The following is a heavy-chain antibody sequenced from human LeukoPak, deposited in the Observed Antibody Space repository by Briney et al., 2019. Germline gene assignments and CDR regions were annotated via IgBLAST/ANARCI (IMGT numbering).Heavy chain of an antibody. CDR1: GGSFSGYY. V-gene: IGHV4-34*01. CDR3: ARARIRYYDSRSDHAFDI. J-gene: IGHJ3*02. Sequence: SETLSLTCAVYGGSFSGYYWSWIRQPPGKGPEWIGEINHSGSTNYNPSLKSRVTISVDTSKNQFSLKLSSVTAADTAVYYCARARIRYYDSRSDHAFDIWGQGTMVTVSS. CDR2: INHSGST. D-gene: IGHD3-22*01.